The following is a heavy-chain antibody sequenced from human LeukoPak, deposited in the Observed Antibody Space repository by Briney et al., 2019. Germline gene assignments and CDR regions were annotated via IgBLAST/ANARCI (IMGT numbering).Heavy chain of an antibody. D-gene: IGHD3-10*01. J-gene: IGHJ5*02. CDR1: GGSMNTYF. V-gene: IGHV4-4*07. CDR2: FFSSGNY. CDR3: ARDSGTTGEVKFDP. Sequence: SETLSLTCLVSGGSMNTYFWSWVRQPAGKDLEWIGRFFSSGNYDYNPSLRSRVTMSVDTSKNQFSLKLSSVTAADTAVYYCARDSGTTGEVKFDPWGQGTLVTVSS.